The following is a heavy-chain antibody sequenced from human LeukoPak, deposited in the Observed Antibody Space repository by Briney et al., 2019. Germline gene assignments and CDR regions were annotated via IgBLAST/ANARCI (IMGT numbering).Heavy chain of an antibody. J-gene: IGHJ6*03. V-gene: IGHV3-23*01. CDR3: AKGGGGRLIYYYYMDV. CDR2: ISGSGGST. CDR1: GFTFSSYG. Sequence: GGSLRLSCAASGFTFSSYGMSWVRQAPGKGLEWVSAISGSGGSTYYADSVKGRFTISRGNSKNTLYLQMNSLRAEDMALYYCAKGGGGRLIYYYYMDVWGKGTTVTVSS. D-gene: IGHD3-16*01.